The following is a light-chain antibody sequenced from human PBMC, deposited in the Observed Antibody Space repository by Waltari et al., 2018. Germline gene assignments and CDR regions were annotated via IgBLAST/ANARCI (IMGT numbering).Light chain of an antibody. Sequence: QSALTQPASVSGSPGQSITISCTGVATAVGASNSVSWHQQHPGKAPKFIISDVTNRPSGISDRFSASKCGNTASLTISGVQPEDEADYYCCSFTRDGTFLFGGGTKLTVL. CDR1: ATAVGASNS. CDR2: DVT. CDR3: CSFTRDGTFL. V-gene: IGLV2-14*01. J-gene: IGLJ2*01.